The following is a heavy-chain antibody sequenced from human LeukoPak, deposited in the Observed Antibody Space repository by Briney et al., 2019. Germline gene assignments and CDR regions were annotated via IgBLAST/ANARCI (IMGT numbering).Heavy chain of an antibody. Sequence: GGTLRLSCTASGFTFSIYGMNWDRQAAGKGLEWASGITGSGGGTYYADSVKGRFTISRDNSKNTLYLQMNSLRAEDTAVYYCAKNPPSGIAVAEFDPWGQGTLVTVSS. D-gene: IGHD6-19*01. J-gene: IGHJ5*02. CDR3: AKNPPSGIAVAEFDP. V-gene: IGHV3-23*01. CDR1: GFTFSIYG. CDR2: ITGSGGGT.